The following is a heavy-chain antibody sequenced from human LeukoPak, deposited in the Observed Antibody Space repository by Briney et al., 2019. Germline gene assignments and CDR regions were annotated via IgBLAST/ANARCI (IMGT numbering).Heavy chain of an antibody. V-gene: IGHV3-7*01. CDR2: IKQDGSEK. J-gene: IGHJ4*02. Sequence: PGGSLRLSCAASGFTFSSYWMSWVRQAPGKGLEWVANIKQDGSEKYYVDSVKGRFTISRDNAKNSLYLQMNSLRAEDTAVYYCARNNRHYGDSPGCWGQGTLVTVSS. D-gene: IGHD4-17*01. CDR1: GFTFSSYW. CDR3: ARNNRHYGDSPGC.